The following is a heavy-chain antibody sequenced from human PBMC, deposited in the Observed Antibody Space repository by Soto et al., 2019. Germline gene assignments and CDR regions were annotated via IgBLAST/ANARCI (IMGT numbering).Heavy chain of an antibody. V-gene: IGHV1-2*02. CDR3: ARDSYYDLLTGYSRNAFDI. Sequence: GASVKVSCKASGYTFTGHYLHWVRQAPGQGLEWMGWINPNSGGTNYAQKFQDRVTMTRDTSIRTAYMEVSRLSSDDTAVYYCARDSYYDLLTGYSRNAFDIWGRGTMVTVSS. D-gene: IGHD3-9*01. CDR2: INPNSGGT. CDR1: GYTFTGHY. J-gene: IGHJ3*02.